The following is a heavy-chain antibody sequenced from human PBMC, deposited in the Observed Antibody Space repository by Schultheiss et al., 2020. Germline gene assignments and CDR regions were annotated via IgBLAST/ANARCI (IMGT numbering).Heavy chain of an antibody. J-gene: IGHJ6*02. CDR2: IIPILGIV. CDR3: ARDQYFDWLPIFSYYYYGMDV. Sequence: SVKVSCKASGGTFSSYAISWVRQAPGQGLEWMGRIIPILGIVNYAQKFQGRVTIIADKSTSTAYMELRSLRSDDTAVYYCARDQYFDWLPIFSYYYYGMDVWGQGTTVTVSS. CDR1: GGTFSSYA. V-gene: IGHV1-69*04. D-gene: IGHD3-9*01.